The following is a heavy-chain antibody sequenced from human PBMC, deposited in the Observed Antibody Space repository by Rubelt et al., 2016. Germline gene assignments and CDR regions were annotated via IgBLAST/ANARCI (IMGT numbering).Heavy chain of an antibody. J-gene: IGHJ5*02. V-gene: IGHV4-38-2*02. CDR3: ARNPETTHNNWVDP. D-gene: IGHD1-14*01. Sequence: QVQLQESGPGLVKPSETLSLTCTVSGYSISSGYYWGWIRQPPGKGLEWIGSIYHSGSTYYNPSLKSRVTISVDTSKNQFSRKLSSVTAADTAVYYCARNPETTHNNWVDPWGQGTLVTVSS. CDR1: GYSISSGYY. CDR2: IYHSGST.